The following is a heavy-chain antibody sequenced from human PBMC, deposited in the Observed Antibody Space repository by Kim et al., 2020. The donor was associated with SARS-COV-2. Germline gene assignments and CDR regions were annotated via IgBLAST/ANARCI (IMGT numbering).Heavy chain of an antibody. J-gene: IGHJ4*02. D-gene: IGHD3-22*01. CDR1: GFTFSRSS. CDR2: IRSSSSNI. CDR3: ARDSGSGYFDY. Sequence: GGSLRLSCAASGFTFSRSSMSRFHQAPGKVLDLLSSIRSSSSNISYADSVKGRFTISRDYAKNTLYLQMNSLRAEDTAVYYCARDSGSGYFDYWGQGIRVTVSS. V-gene: IGHV3-21*01.